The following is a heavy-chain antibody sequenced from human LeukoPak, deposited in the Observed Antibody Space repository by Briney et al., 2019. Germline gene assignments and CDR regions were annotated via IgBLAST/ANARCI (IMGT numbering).Heavy chain of an antibody. Sequence: GGSLRLSCAASGFTSSSYGMHWVRQAPGKGLEWVAFIRYDGSNKYYADSVKGRFTISRDNSKNTLYLQMNSLRAEDTAVYYCAKDGVLKVDTAILWGQGTPVTVSS. D-gene: IGHD5-18*01. V-gene: IGHV3-30*02. J-gene: IGHJ4*02. CDR2: IRYDGSNK. CDR3: AKDGVLKVDTAIL. CDR1: GFTSSSYG.